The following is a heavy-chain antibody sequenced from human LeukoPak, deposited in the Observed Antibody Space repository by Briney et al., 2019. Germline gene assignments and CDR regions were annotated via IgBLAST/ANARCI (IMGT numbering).Heavy chain of an antibody. V-gene: IGHV1-2*02. Sequence: ASVKVSCKXSGYTFTSYYMHWVRQAPGQGLEWMGWINPNSGGTNYSQKFQGRVTMTRDTSISTAYMELSRLRSDDTAVYYCAGALGGCSGGGCPGWGQGTLVTVSS. CDR3: AGALGGCSGGGCPG. CDR2: INPNSGGT. D-gene: IGHD2-15*01. J-gene: IGHJ4*02. CDR1: GYTFTSYY.